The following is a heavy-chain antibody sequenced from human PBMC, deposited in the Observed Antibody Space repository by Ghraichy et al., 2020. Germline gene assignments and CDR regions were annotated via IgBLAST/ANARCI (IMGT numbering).Heavy chain of an antibody. J-gene: IGHJ4*02. CDR1: GFTFSSYG. CDR3: AKDLGYGDYGGGGIFDY. CDR2: ISYDGSNK. V-gene: IGHV3-30*18. Sequence: LSLTCAASGFTFSSYGMHWVRQAPGKGLEWVAVISYDGSNKYYADSVKGRFTISRDNSKNTLYLQMNSLRAEDTAVYYCAKDLGYGDYGGGGIFDYWGQGTLVTVSS. D-gene: IGHD4-17*01.